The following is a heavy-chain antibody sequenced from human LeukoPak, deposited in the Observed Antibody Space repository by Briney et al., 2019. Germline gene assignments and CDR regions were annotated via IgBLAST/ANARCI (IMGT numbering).Heavy chain of an antibody. D-gene: IGHD4-23*01. J-gene: IGHJ4*02. CDR2: IYHTGST. CDR1: GGSLSSHY. Sequence: PSETLSLTCNVSGGSLSSHYWSWVRQSPEKGLEWIGQIYHTGSTHYNPSLRSRFAISVDTSKHKLFLKVKSVTAADTAVYYCAREGRWGMKYYFDFWGQGTLVIVSS. CDR3: AREGRWGMKYYFDF. V-gene: IGHV4-59*11.